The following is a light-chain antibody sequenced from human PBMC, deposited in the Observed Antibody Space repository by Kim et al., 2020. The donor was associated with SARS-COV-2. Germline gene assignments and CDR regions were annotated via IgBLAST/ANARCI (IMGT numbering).Light chain of an antibody. CDR2: QVT. Sequence: GQSVTISCTGPSNDVGDYNHVSWYQQHPGKAPKLMIYQVTKRPSGVPDRFSGSKSGNTASLTVSGLQAEDEGDYYCSSYAGKKNVLFGGGTQLTVL. CDR1: SNDVGDYNH. V-gene: IGLV2-8*01. J-gene: IGLJ2*01. CDR3: SSYAGKKNVL.